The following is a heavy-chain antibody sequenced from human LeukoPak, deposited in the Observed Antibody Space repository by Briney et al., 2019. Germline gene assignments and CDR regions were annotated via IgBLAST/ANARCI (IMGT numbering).Heavy chain of an antibody. CDR1: GGSISSSSYY. V-gene: IGHV4-39*01. Sequence: PSETLSLTCTVSGGSISSSSYYWGWIRQPPGKGLEWIGSIYYSGSTYYNPSLKSRVTISVDTSKNQFSLKLSSVTAADTAVYYCARPGYYGSGSYYNGWYFDLWGRGTLVTVSS. CDR2: IYYSGST. J-gene: IGHJ2*01. D-gene: IGHD3-10*01. CDR3: ARPGYYGSGSYYNGWYFDL.